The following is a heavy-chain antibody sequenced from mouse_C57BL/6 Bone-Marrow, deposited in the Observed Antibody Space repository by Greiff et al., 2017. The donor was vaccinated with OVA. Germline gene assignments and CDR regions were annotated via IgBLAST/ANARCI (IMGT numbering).Heavy chain of an antibody. Sequence: EVKLVESEGGLVQPGSSMKLSCTASGFTFSDYYMAWVRQVPEKGLEWVANINYDGSSTYYLDSLKSRFIISRDNAKNILYLQMSSLKSEDTATYYCARGGYYGSSRYWYFDVWGTGTTVTVSS. V-gene: IGHV5-16*01. CDR2: INYDGSST. CDR1: GFTFSDYY. J-gene: IGHJ1*03. CDR3: ARGGYYGSSRYWYFDV. D-gene: IGHD1-1*01.